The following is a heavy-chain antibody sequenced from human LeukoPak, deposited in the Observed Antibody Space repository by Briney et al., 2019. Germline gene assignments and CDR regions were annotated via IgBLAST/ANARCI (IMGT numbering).Heavy chain of an antibody. Sequence: GSVKVSCKASGYTFTRYGISGVRQAPGHGREWMGWISAYNGNTNYAQKLQGRVTITTDTSASTAYMELRSLRTDDTAVYYCARDAAGSFDYWGQGTLVTVSS. V-gene: IGHV1-18*01. CDR3: ARDAAGSFDY. CDR1: GYTFTRYG. CDR2: ISAYNGNT. D-gene: IGHD6-13*01. J-gene: IGHJ4*02.